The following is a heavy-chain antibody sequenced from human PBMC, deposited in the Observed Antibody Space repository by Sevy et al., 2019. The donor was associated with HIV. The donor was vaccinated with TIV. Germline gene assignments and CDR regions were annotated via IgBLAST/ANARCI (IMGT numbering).Heavy chain of an antibody. V-gene: IGHV3-15*07. CDR3: TTAPRDCSNRFDP. J-gene: IGHJ5*02. CDR1: GFTISNAW. D-gene: IGHD2-21*02. Sequence: GGSLRLSCAASGFTISNAWMNWVRQAPGKGLEWVGRIKTKTDYGTPDYAAPVKGRFPISREDSKNNLYLQMNSLQTEDTAMYYCTTAPRDCSNRFDPWGQGTLVTVSS. CDR2: IKTKTDYGTP.